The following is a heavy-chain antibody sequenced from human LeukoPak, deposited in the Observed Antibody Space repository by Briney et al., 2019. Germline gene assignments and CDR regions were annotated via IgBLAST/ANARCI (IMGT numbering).Heavy chain of an antibody. V-gene: IGHV3-7*01. CDR1: GFTFSRYW. J-gene: IGHJ3*02. CDR2: IKQDGSEK. CDR3: ARGDFNDYGDYVDAFDI. D-gene: IGHD4-17*01. Sequence: GGSLRLSCAASGFTFSRYWLSWVRQAPGKGLEWVANIKQDGSEKYYVDSVKGRFTISRDNAKNSLYLQMNSLRAEDTAVYYCARGDFNDYGDYVDAFDIWGQGTMVTVSS.